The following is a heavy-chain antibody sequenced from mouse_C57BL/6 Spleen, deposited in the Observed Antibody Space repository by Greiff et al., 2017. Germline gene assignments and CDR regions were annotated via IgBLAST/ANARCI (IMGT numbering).Heavy chain of an antibody. D-gene: IGHD2-2*01. CDR2: IRRGGSYT. CDR3: AYMVRKRAWFAD. J-gene: IGHJ3*01. CDR1: GYTFSSYG. Sequence: VQLQEPGGDLVKPGASLKFSCAASGYTFSSYGMSWVRQTPDKRLEWVATIRRGGSYTYYPDSVKGRFTLSRDNAKNTLYLQMSSLMSEDTAIYFCAYMVRKRAWFADWGQGTMVTVSA. V-gene: IGHV5-6*01.